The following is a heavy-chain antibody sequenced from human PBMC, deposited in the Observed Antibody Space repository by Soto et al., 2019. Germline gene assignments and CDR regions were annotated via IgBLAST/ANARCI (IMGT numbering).Heavy chain of an antibody. CDR2: ITGSGGST. V-gene: IGHV3-23*01. CDR3: AKEEGPYSETPNSDY. CDR1: GFTFSNYA. Sequence: EVQLLESGGGLVQPGGSLRLSCAASGFTFSNYAMNWVRQAPEKGLEWVSAITGSGGSTYYADSVKGRFTISRDNSMHTLYLQMSSLRADDTAVYYCAKEEGPYSETPNSDYWGQGTLVTVSS. J-gene: IGHJ4*02. D-gene: IGHD5-12*01.